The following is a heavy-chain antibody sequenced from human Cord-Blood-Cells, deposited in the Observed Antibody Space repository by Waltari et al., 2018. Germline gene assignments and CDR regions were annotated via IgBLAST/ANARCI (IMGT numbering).Heavy chain of an antibody. V-gene: IGHV3-9*01. J-gene: IGHJ4*02. Sequence: EVQLVESGGGLVQPGRSLRLSCAASGFTFDDYAMHWVRQAPGKGLEWVSGISLNSGSIGYADSVKGRFTISRDNAKNSLYLQMNSLRAEDTALYYCAKEALTDCSSTSCYSPFDYWGQGTLVTVSS. CDR1: GFTFDDYA. CDR3: AKEALTDCSSTSCYSPFDY. D-gene: IGHD2-2*01. CDR2: ISLNSGSI.